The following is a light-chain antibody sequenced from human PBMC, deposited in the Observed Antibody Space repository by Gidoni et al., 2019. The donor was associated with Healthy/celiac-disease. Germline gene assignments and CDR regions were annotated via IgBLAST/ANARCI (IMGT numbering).Light chain of an antibody. J-gene: IGKJ1*01. Sequence: DSQKTQSPSSLSASVGDRVTITCRASQGIRHDLGWYQQQPGKAPKLLIYAASSLHSGVPSRFSGSCSETEFTPTISSLHPDDFATYYCLQHNCYPLTFGQGTKVEIK. V-gene: IGKV1-17*01. CDR1: QGIRHD. CDR2: AAS. CDR3: LQHNCYPLT.